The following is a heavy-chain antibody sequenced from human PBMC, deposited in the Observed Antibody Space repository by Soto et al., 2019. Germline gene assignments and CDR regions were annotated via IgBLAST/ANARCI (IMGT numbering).Heavy chain of an antibody. CDR1: GYTFTSYG. Sequence: QVQLVQSGAEVKKPGASVKVSCKASGYTFTSYGISWVRQAPGQGLEWMGWISAYNGNTNYAQKLQGRVPXAXXXSXXTAYTELRSLRSDDTAVYYCEREVVRVAGTRWFDPWDQGTLVTVSS. CDR2: ISAYNGNT. V-gene: IGHV1-18*01. D-gene: IGHD6-19*01. CDR3: EREVVRVAGTRWFDP. J-gene: IGHJ5*02.